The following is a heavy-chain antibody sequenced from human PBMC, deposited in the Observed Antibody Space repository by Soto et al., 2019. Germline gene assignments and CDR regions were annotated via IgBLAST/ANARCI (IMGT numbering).Heavy chain of an antibody. CDR2: IWYDGSNK. CDR1: GFTFSSYG. V-gene: IGHV3-33*01. CDR3: ARDAQPCCTNGVCYSCELWGSFAY. Sequence: QPGGSLRLSCAASGFTFSSYGMHWVRQAPGKGLEWVAVIWYDGSNKYYADSVKGRFTISRDNSKNTLYLQMNSLRAEDTAVYYCARDAQPCCTNGVCYSCELWGSFAYWGQGTLVTVSS. D-gene: IGHD2-8*01. J-gene: IGHJ4*02.